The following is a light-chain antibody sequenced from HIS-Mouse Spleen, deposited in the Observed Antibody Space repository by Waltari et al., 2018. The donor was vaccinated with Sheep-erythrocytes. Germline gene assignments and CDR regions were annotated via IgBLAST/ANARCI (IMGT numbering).Light chain of an antibody. CDR1: QSVSSY. J-gene: IGKJ2*01. CDR2: DAS. V-gene: IGKV3-11*01. CDR3: QQRSNWYT. Sequence: EIVLTQSPATLSLSPGERATLSCRARQSVSSYLAWYQREPGQAPRLLIYDASNRATGIPARFSGSGSGTDFTLTISSLEPEDFAVYYCQQRSNWYTFGQGTKLEIK.